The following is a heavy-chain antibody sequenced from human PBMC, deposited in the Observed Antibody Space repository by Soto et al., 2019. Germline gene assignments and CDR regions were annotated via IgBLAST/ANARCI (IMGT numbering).Heavy chain of an antibody. V-gene: IGHV1-46*01. D-gene: IGHD3-3*01. CDR1: GYTFTSYY. Sequence: ASVKVSCKASGYTFTSYYMHWVRQAPGQGLEWMGIINPSGGSTSYAQKFQGRVTMTRDTSTSTVYMELSSLRSEDTAVYYCARTLLSPYDFWSGYPPSYYYYGMDVWGQGTTVTVSS. CDR2: INPSGGST. CDR3: ARTLLSPYDFWSGYPPSYYYYGMDV. J-gene: IGHJ6*02.